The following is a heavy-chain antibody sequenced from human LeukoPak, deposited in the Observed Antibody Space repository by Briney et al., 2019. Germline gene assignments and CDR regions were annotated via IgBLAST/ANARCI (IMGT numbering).Heavy chain of an antibody. J-gene: IGHJ6*03. CDR1: GGSISSSSYY. Sequence: SETLSLTCTVSGGSISSSSYYWGWIRQPPGKGLEWIGSIYYSGSTYYNPSLKSRVTISVDTSKNQFSLKLSSVTAADTAVYYCAQKQLVPSGYYYYMDVWGKGTTVTVSS. D-gene: IGHD6-13*01. CDR3: AQKQLVPSGYYYYMDV. CDR2: IYYSGST. V-gene: IGHV4-39*01.